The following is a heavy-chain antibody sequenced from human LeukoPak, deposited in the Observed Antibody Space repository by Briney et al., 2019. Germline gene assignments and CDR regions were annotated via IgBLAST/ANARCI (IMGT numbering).Heavy chain of an antibody. V-gene: IGHV4-59*08. CDR2: IYYSGST. D-gene: IGHD3-9*01. Sequence: SETLSLTCTVSGGSISSYYWSWIRQPPGKGLEWIGYIYYSGSTNYNPSLKSRVTISVDTSKNQFSLKLSSVTAADTAVYYCARGRNYDILTGPPAWFDPWGQGTLVTVSS. CDR3: ARGRNYDILTGPPAWFDP. J-gene: IGHJ5*02. CDR1: GGSISSYY.